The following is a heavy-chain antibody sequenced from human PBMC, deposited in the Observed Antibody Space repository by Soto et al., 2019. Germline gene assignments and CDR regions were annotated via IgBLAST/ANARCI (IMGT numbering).Heavy chain of an antibody. J-gene: IGHJ4*02. V-gene: IGHV3-30*18. Sequence: LRLSCAACGFTFSSYGMHWVRQAPGKGLEWVAVISYDGSNKYYADSVKGRFTISRDISRSTVYLQMHSLRAEDAAIYYCAKEKDYDFTWGSNRYPSHYWGRRTLFTVSS. CDR1: GFTFSSYG. CDR3: AKEKDYDFTWGSNRYPSHY. CDR2: ISYDGSNK. D-gene: IGHD3-16*02.